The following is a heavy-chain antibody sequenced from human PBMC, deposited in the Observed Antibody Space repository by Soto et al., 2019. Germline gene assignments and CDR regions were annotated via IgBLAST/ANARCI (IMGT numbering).Heavy chain of an antibody. J-gene: IGHJ5*02. CDR3: ARERYSSGWYFNWFDP. D-gene: IGHD6-19*01. CDR2: IYYSGST. V-gene: IGHV4-30-4*01. Sequence: SETLSLTCTVSGGSISSGDYYWSWIRQPPGKGLEWIGYIYYSGSTYYNPSLKSRVTISVDTSKNQFSLKLSSVTAADTAVYYCARERYSSGWYFNWFDPWGQGTLVTVSS. CDR1: GGSISSGDYY.